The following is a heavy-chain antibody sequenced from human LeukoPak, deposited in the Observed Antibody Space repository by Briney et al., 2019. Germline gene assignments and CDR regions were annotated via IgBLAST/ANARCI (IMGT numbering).Heavy chain of an antibody. J-gene: IGHJ4*02. CDR2: SYYSGTT. Sequence: SQTLSLTCTVSGGSLDSGGYYWTWIRQHPGRGLEWIGYSYYSGTTYYNPSLKSRITISVDTSKNQFSLQLSSVTAADTAVYLCARDGSGYSRFDYWGQGTPVTVSS. D-gene: IGHD3-22*01. CDR1: GGSLDSGGYY. V-gene: IGHV4-31*03. CDR3: ARDGSGYSRFDY.